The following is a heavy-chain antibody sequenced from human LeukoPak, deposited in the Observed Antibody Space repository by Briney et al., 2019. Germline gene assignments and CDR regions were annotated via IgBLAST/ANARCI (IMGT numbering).Heavy chain of an antibody. J-gene: IGHJ4*02. CDR2: IKPDGSGQ. D-gene: IGHD2-15*01. CDR3: ARGGSDY. V-gene: IGHV3-7*01. Sequence: GGSLRLSCVASGFTFSTYWMSWVRQAPGKGLEWVANIKPDGSGQFYVDSVKGRFTISRDNANNSVYLQMNSLRVEETAVYYCARGGSDYWGQGTLVTVSS. CDR1: GFTFSTYW.